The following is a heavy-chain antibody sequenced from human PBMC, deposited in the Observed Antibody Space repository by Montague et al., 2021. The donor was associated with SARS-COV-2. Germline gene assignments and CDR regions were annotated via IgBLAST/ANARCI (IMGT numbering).Heavy chain of an antibody. D-gene: IGHD3-3*01. CDR1: GGSFSDYY. J-gene: IGHJ3*02. CDR3: ARGQVTVFGVLIMLPAAGPFDI. CDR2: TTLRESA. Sequence: SETLSLTCSVYGGSFSDYYWTWIRQPPGTGLEWIGETTLRESANYNPSLKLRVSISVDTSKNQLSLKLTFVTAADTGVSYCARGQVTVFGVLIMLPAAGPFDIWGQGTMVTVSS. V-gene: IGHV4-34*01.